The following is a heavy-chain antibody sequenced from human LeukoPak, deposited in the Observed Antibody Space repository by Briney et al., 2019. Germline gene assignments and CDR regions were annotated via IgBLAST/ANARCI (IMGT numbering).Heavy chain of an antibody. J-gene: IGHJ6*04. CDR1: AFTFPTYG. D-gene: IGHD3-16*01. Sequence: GGSLRLSCAASAFTFPTYGMIWVRQAPGKGLEWVSSITESGDNTYYADSVKGRFTISRDNSKNTLYLQMNSLRAEDTAVYYCAAKTRRSAVTSYYDVDVWGKGTTATVSS. V-gene: IGHV3-23*01. CDR2: ITESGDNT. CDR3: AAKTRRSAVTSYYDVDV.